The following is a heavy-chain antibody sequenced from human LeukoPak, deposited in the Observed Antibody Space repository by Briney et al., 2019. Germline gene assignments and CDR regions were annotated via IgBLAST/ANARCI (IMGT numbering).Heavy chain of an antibody. CDR3: ARVKGYCSGGSCYSGAFDI. D-gene: IGHD2-15*01. J-gene: IGHJ3*02. Sequence: ASVKVSCKASGYTFTSYDINWVRQATGQGLEWMGWMNPNSGNTGYAQKFQGRVTMTRNTSISTAYMELSSLRSEDTAVYYCARVKGYCSGGSCYSGAFDIWGQGTMVTVSS. V-gene: IGHV1-8*01. CDR2: MNPNSGNT. CDR1: GYTFTSYD.